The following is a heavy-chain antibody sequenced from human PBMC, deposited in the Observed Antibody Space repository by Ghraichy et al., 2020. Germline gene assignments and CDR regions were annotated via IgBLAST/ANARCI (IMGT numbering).Heavy chain of an antibody. J-gene: IGHJ4*02. D-gene: IGHD4-17*01. CDR1: GGSISSYY. Sequence: SQTLSLTCTVSGGSISSYYWSWIRQPAGKGLEWIGRIYTSGSTNYNPSLKSRVTMSVDTSKNQFSLKLSSVTAADTAVYYCARDHSYGDYELDYFDYWGQGTLVTVSS. CDR2: IYTSGST. CDR3: ARDHSYGDYELDYFDY. V-gene: IGHV4-4*07.